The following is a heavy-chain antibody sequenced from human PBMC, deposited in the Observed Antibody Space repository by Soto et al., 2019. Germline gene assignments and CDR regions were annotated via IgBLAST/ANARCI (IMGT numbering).Heavy chain of an antibody. CDR1: GGPLNGYK. CDR2: INHSGTT. D-gene: IGHD1-26*01. J-gene: IGHJ4*02. CDR3: ARGLALWASSIDN. V-gene: IGHV4-34*01. Sequence: QVQLQQWGAGLLKPSETLSLTCAVSGGPLNGYKWTWIRQSSGKGLEWMGEINHSGTTNYNPSLRSRLTISIDTSKNQFSLNLSSVTAADTAVYYCARGLALWASSIDNWGQGTLVAVSS.